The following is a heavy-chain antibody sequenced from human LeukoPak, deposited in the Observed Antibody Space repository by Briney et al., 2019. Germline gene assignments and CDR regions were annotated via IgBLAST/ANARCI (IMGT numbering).Heavy chain of an antibody. J-gene: IGHJ4*02. D-gene: IGHD3-22*01. V-gene: IGHV1-69*04. CDR1: GGTFSSYA. Sequence: ASVKVSCKASGGTFSSYAISWVRQAPGQGLEWTGRIIPILGIANYAQKFQGRVTITADKSTSTAYMELSSLRSEDTAVYYCASSRNFYYDSSGYRDWGQGTLVTVSS. CDR3: ASSRNFYYDSSGYRD. CDR2: IIPILGIA.